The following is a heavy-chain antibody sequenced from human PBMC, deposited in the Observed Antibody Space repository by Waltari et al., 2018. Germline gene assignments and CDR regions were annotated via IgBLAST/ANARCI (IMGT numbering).Heavy chain of an antibody. CDR2: MNPNNNYP. D-gene: IGHD1-26*01. J-gene: IGHJ4*02. CDR1: GYTFTDSY. Sequence: QVQLVQSGAEVRKPGASVTVPCKTSGYTFTDSYIHWVRQAPGQGLEWMGRMNPNNNYPIYEQKFQGRVTMTRDTSITTAYMELSSLTSDDTALYYCVTQRPWEDYWGQGTRVTVSP. CDR3: VTQRPWEDY. V-gene: IGHV1-2*06.